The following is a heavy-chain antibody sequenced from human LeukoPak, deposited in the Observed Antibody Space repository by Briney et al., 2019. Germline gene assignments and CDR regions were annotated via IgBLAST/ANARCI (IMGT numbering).Heavy chain of an antibody. Sequence: SETLSLTCTVSGGSISSSSYYWGWIRQPPGKGLEWIGSIYYSGSTYYNPSLKSRVTISVDTSKNQFSLKLGSVTAADTAVYYCARGGTSKYYYDSSGYFLDAFDIWGQGTMVTVSS. V-gene: IGHV4-39*07. CDR2: IYYSGST. CDR1: GGSISSSSYY. J-gene: IGHJ3*02. D-gene: IGHD3-22*01. CDR3: ARGGTSKYYYDSSGYFLDAFDI.